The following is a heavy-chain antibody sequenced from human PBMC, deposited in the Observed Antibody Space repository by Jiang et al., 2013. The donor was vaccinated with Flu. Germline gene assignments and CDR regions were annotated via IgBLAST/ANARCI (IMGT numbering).Heavy chain of an antibody. CDR2: IYWNDDK. Sequence: KPTQTLTLTCTFSGFSLTTNGVGVGWIRQPPGKALEWLALIYWNDDKRHSPSLKSRLTITKDTSKNXVVLAMTNMDPVDTATYFCSHYVSGSYYFDYWGQGTLVTVSS. CDR1: GFSLTTNGVG. V-gene: IGHV2-5*01. D-gene: IGHD1-26*01. J-gene: IGHJ4*02. CDR3: SHYVSGSYYFDY.